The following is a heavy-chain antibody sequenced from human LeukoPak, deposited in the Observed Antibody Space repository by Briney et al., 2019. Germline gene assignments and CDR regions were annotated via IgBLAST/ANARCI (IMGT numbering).Heavy chain of an antibody. CDR1: GGSISSSGYY. CDR3: ARDVGEYCSSTNCYASHY. CDR2: IYYSGNT. D-gene: IGHD2-2*01. J-gene: IGHJ4*02. V-gene: IGHV4-61*08. Sequence: SETLSLTCTGSGGSISSSGYYWSWMRQPPGKGLEWIGYIYYSGNTKYNPSLKSRVTISVNTSKNQLSLNLNSVTAVNTAVYYCARDVGEYCSSTNCYASHYWGQGTLVTVSS.